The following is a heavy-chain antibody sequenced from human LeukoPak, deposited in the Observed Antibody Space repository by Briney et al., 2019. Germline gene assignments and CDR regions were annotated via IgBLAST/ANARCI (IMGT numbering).Heavy chain of an antibody. J-gene: IGHJ4*02. CDR2: VNLNSGGT. V-gene: IGHV1-2*02. CDR1: GYTFTDYY. D-gene: IGHD5-18*01. Sequence: ASVKVSCKASGYTFTDYYMYWVRQAPGQVPEWMGWVNLNSGGTQYVQKFQGRVTMTRDTSISTAYMELTSLTSDDTAMYFCARVALAGSRIHLLDNWGQGTLVTVSS. CDR3: ARVALAGSRIHLLDN.